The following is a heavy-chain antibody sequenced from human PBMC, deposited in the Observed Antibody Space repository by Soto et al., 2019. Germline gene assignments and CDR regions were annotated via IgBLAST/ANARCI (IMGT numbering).Heavy chain of an antibody. CDR1: GGSISYEYYH. V-gene: IGHV4-30-4*08. J-gene: IGHJ6*02. CDR2: IHYSGSI. D-gene: IGHD2-21*02. Sequence: QVQLQQSGPGLVKPSQTLSLTCTVSGGSISYEYYHWTWIRQSPGKRLEWIGYIHYSGSIIYNPSFKSRVTISVYTSKNQFSLQLSSVTAADTAVYFCAREDDGGDRDYYGLDVWGQGTTVTVSS. CDR3: AREDDGGDRDYYGLDV.